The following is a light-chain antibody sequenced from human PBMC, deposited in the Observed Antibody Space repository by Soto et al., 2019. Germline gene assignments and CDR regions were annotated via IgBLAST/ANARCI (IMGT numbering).Light chain of an antibody. V-gene: IGLV2-14*01. CDR2: DVN. CDR3: SSYTSSSLYV. Sequence: QSALTQPASVSGSPGQSIPLSCTGTRSDVGGYNYVSWYQQHPGKAPKLMIYDVNNRPSGVSNRFSGSKSGNTASLTISGLQAEDEADYYCSSYTSSSLYVFGTGTKLTVL. J-gene: IGLJ1*01. CDR1: RSDVGGYNY.